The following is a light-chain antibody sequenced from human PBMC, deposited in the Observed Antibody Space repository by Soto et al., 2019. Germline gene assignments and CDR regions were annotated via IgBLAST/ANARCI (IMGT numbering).Light chain of an antibody. J-gene: IGKJ4*01. Sequence: EIVLTQSPVTLSLSPGERATLSCRASKSVFSSLAGYQQKPGQAPRLLIYDASTRATAIPARFRGSGSGTDFTLTISSLEPEDFAVYYCHQRSNWPLTFGGGTKVEIK. CDR2: DAS. V-gene: IGKV3-11*01. CDR3: HQRSNWPLT. CDR1: KSVFSS.